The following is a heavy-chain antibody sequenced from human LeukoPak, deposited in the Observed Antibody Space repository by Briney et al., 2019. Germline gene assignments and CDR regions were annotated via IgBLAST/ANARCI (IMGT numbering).Heavy chain of an antibody. CDR2: ISGSGGST. V-gene: IGHV3-23*01. Sequence: PGGSLRLSCAASGFTFSSYAMSWVRQAPGKGLEWVSAISGSGGSTYYADSVKGRFTISRDNSKNTLYLQMNILRADDTAVYYCASFSSGSYYVFLWHAFDIWGQGTMVTVSS. CDR1: GFTFSSYA. D-gene: IGHD3-10*01. CDR3: ASFSSGSYYVFLWHAFDI. J-gene: IGHJ3*02.